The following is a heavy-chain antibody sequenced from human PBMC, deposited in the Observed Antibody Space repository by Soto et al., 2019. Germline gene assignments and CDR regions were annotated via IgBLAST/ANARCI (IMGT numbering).Heavy chain of an antibody. D-gene: IGHD1-1*01. CDR3: VKDLYRSSTMPCLDH. CDR1: GFIFNNYG. J-gene: IGHJ4*02. V-gene: IGHV3-23*01. CDR2: ISDSGDST. Sequence: GGSLRLSCEASGFIFNNYGMSWVRQAPGKGLEWVAAISDSGDSTYYADSMRGRFSISRDNSKNTLYLQVKSLRPEDTAMYYCVKDLYRSSTMPCLDHWGQGALVTVS.